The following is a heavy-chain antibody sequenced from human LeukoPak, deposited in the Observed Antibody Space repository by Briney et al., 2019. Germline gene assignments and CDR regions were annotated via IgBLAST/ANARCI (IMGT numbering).Heavy chain of an antibody. CDR3: ARDEAGDDFWSGYYVFDY. J-gene: IGHJ4*02. CDR1: GYTFTSYG. CDR2: ISAYDGNT. Sequence: ASVKVSCKASGYTFTSYGISWVRPAPGQGLEWMGWISAYDGNTNYAQKPQGRVTMTTDTSTSTAYMELRSLRSDDTAVYYCARDEAGDDFWSGYYVFDYWGQGTLVTVSS. D-gene: IGHD3-3*01. V-gene: IGHV1-18*01.